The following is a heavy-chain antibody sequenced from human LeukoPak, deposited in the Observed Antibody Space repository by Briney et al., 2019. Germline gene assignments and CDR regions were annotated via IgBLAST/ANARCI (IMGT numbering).Heavy chain of an antibody. J-gene: IGHJ4*02. D-gene: IGHD5-12*01. CDR1: GFAFSDYW. CDR2: INQDGSKG. CDR3: VRDGGVSGYDLLDY. Sequence: GGSLRLSCAASGFAFSDYWMTWVRQAPGKGLEWVARINQDGSKGHYMDSVKARFTISRDNAKNSLSLQMNSLRAEDTAVYYCVRDGGVSGYDLLDYWGQGTLVTVSS. V-gene: IGHV3-7*01.